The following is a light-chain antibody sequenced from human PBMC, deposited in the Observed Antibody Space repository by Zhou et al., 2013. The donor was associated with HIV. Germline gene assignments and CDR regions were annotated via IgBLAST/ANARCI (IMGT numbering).Light chain of an antibody. Sequence: EIVMTQSPATLSVSPGERVTLSCRASQSVSSNLAWYQQKPSQAPRLLIYGASTRATGVPARFSGSGSGTEFTLTISSMQSEDFAVYYCQQYNKWPPHTFGQGTKLDIK. V-gene: IGKV3-15*01. J-gene: IGKJ2*01. CDR1: QSVSSN. CDR2: GAS. CDR3: QQYNKWPPHT.